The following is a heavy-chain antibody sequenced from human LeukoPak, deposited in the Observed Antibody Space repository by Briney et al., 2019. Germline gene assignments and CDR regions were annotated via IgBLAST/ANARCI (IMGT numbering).Heavy chain of an antibody. CDR2: IGTAGDT. V-gene: IGHV3-13*04. CDR1: GFTFSSYD. CDR3: AREKRHIVATNEAEGGGYYYYGMDV. D-gene: IGHD5-12*01. Sequence: GGSLRLSCAASGFTFSSYDMHWVRQATGKGLEWVSVIGTAGDTYYPGSVKGRFTISRENAKNSLYLQMNSLSAGDTAVYYCAREKRHIVATNEAEGGGYYYYGMDVWGQGTTVTVSS. J-gene: IGHJ6*02.